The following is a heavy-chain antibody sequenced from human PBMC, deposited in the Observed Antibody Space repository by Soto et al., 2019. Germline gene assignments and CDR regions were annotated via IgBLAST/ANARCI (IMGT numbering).Heavy chain of an antibody. CDR1: GFTFSSYW. CDR2: INSDGSST. Sequence: GGSLRLSCAASGFTFSSYWMHWVRQAPGKGLVWVSRINSDGSSTSYADSVKGRFTISRDNAKNMLYLQMNSLRAEDTAVYYCARVVVPHTEYDAFDIWGQGTMVTV. J-gene: IGHJ3*02. V-gene: IGHV3-74*01. CDR3: ARVVVPHTEYDAFDI. D-gene: IGHD2-15*01.